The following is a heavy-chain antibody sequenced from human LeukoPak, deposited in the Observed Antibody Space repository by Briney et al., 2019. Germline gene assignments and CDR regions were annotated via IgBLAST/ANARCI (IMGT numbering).Heavy chain of an antibody. D-gene: IGHD3-22*01. J-gene: IGHJ4*02. Sequence: PGGSLRLTCAASGFDFSIYRMNWVRQAPGKGLEWVANIKEDGSEKHYVDSVKGRSTISRDNAKNSLYLQSLYLQMNSLRAEDTAVYYCARAHYSSFDYWGQGTLVTVSS. V-gene: IGHV3-7*01. CDR1: GFDFSIYR. CDR3: ARAHYSSFDY. CDR2: IKEDGSEK.